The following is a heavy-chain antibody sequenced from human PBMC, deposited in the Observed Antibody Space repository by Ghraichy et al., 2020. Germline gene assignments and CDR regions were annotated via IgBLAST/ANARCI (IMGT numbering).Heavy chain of an antibody. D-gene: IGHD2-15*01. V-gene: IGHV3-15*01. Sequence: LSLTCAASGFTFSNAWMTWVRQAPGKGVEWVGRLKSNTDGGTTDYAAPVKGRFTISRDDSKNTLYLQMNSLKTDDTALYYCTTYPVTRGAFDIWGPGTMVTVSS. CDR2: LKSNTDGGTT. CDR1: GFTFSNAW. J-gene: IGHJ3*02. CDR3: TTYPVTRGAFDI.